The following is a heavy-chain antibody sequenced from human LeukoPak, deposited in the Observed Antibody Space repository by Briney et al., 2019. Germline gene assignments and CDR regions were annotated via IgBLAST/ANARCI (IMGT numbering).Heavy chain of an antibody. Sequence: SETLSLTCTVSGGSISSYYWSWIRQPPGKGLEWIGYIYYSGSTNYNPSLKSRVTISVDTSKNQFSLKLSSVTAADTAVYYCARDKVAAAGPLDYWGQGTLVTVSS. J-gene: IGHJ4*02. CDR1: GGSISSYY. CDR3: ARDKVAAAGPLDY. V-gene: IGHV4-59*12. D-gene: IGHD6-13*01. CDR2: IYYSGST.